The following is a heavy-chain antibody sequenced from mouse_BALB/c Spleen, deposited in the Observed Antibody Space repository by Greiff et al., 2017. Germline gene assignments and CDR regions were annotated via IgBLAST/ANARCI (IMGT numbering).Heavy chain of an antibody. J-gene: IGHJ2*01. CDR3: ATYGSSLDY. V-gene: IGHV3-2*02. D-gene: IGHD1-1*01. Sequence: DVQLQESGPGLVKPSQSLSLTCTVTGYSITSDYAWNWIRQFPGNKLEWMGYISYSGSTSYNPSLKSRISITRDTSKNQFFLQLNSVTTEDTATYYCATYGSSLDYWGQGTTLTVSS. CDR1: GYSITSDYA. CDR2: ISYSGST.